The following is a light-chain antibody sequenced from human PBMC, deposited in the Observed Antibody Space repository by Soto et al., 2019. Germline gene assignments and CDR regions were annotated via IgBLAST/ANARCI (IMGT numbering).Light chain of an antibody. J-gene: IGLJ1*01. V-gene: IGLV2-8*01. CDR2: EVN. CDR3: SSYAGSSNV. CDR1: SRDVGGYNY. Sequence: QSALTQPPSASGSPGQSVAISCTGTSRDVGGYNYVSWYQQHPGKAPKLMIYEVNKRPSGVPDSFSGSNSGNTASLTVSGLQSEDEAAYYCSSYAGSSNVFGTGTKLTVL.